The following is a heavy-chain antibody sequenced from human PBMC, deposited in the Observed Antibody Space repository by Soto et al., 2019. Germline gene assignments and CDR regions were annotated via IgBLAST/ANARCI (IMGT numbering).Heavy chain of an antibody. V-gene: IGHV3-23*01. CDR1: GFSFSAYA. J-gene: IGHJ4*02. D-gene: IGHD3-3*01. CDR2: MTGSGGFT. CDR3: AKGSGYYGP. Sequence: GGSLRLSCAASGFSFSAYAMSWVRQAPGKGLEWVSGMTGSGGFTYYADSVKGRFTISRDNSKNTLYVQMNSLRAEDTAVYYCAKGSGYYGPWGQGTLVTVSS.